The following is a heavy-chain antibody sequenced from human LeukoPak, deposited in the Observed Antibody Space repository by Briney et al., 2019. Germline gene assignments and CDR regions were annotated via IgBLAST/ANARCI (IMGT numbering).Heavy chain of an antibody. J-gene: IGHJ4*02. CDR2: MNPNSGNT. Sequence: ASVKVSCKASGYTFSSYDINWVRQATGQGLEWMGWMNPNSGNTAYAQKFQGRVTMSRDTSVSTAYMELSSLRSEDTAVYYCARLPKYSRPLDYWGQGTLVTVSS. V-gene: IGHV1-8*02. CDR1: GYTFSSYD. D-gene: IGHD6-6*01. CDR3: ARLPKYSRPLDY.